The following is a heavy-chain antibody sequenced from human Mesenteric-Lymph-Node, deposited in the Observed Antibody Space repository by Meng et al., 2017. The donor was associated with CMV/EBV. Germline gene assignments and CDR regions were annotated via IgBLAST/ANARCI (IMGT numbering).Heavy chain of an antibody. CDR1: GYILTIHD. D-gene: IGHD6-13*01. CDR3: ARDAAAVRAFDP. V-gene: IGHV7-4-1*02. Sequence: CKASGYILTIHDMSWVRQAPGQGLEWVGWINASNGNTTYAQGFKGRFFFALDTSESTAYLEISSLRAEDTAVYYCARDAAAVRAFDPWGQGTLVTVSS. J-gene: IGHJ5*02. CDR2: INASNGNT.